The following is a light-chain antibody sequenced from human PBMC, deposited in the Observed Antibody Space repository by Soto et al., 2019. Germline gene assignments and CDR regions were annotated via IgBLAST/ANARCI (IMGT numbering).Light chain of an antibody. J-gene: IGLJ1*01. Sequence: QSVLTQPASVSGSPGQSITISCTGTSSDVGAYNYVSWYQHHPGKVPRLMIFDVSNRPSGDSNRFSGSKSGNTASLTISGFQAEDEADYYCCSYSRSSPYVFGAGTKVTVL. V-gene: IGLV2-14*03. CDR1: SSDVGAYNY. CDR2: DVS. CDR3: CSYSRSSPYV.